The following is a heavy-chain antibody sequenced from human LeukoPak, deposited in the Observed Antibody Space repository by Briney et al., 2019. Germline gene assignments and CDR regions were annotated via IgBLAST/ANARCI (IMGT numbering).Heavy chain of an antibody. V-gene: IGHV4-39*07. CDR2: IYYSGST. J-gene: IGHJ4*02. D-gene: IGHD3-16*02. Sequence: PSETLSLTCTVSGGSISSSSYYWGWIRQPPGKGLEWIGSIYYSGSTYYNPSLKSRVTISVDTSKNQFSLKLSSVTAADTAVYYCARDLAPTYYDYVWGSYRSVGFDYWGQGTLVTVSS. CDR3: ARDLAPTYYDYVWGSYRSVGFDY. CDR1: GGSISSSSYY.